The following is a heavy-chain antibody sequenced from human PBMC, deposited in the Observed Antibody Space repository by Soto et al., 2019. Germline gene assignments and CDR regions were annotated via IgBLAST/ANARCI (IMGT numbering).Heavy chain of an antibody. Sequence: GGSLRLSCAASGFTFSSYGMHWVRQAPGKGLEWVAVISYDGSNKYYADSVKGRFTISRDNSKNTLYLQMNSLRAEDTAVYYCAKDYGSGSPIDAFDIWGQGTMVTVSS. CDR3: AKDYGSGSPIDAFDI. D-gene: IGHD3-10*01. CDR2: ISYDGSNK. V-gene: IGHV3-30*18. J-gene: IGHJ3*02. CDR1: GFTFSSYG.